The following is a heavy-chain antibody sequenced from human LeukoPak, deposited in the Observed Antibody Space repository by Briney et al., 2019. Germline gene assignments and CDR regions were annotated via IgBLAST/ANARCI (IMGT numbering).Heavy chain of an antibody. CDR1: GATGYY. CDR3: ARGGGLYCSSISCYNYFDP. V-gene: IGHV1-2*02. D-gene: IGHD2-2*01. J-gene: IGHJ5*02. CDR2: INPNSGGT. Sequence: ASVKVSCKASGATGYYMHWVRQAPGQGLEWLGWINPNSGGTNYAQEFQGRVTMTRDTSISTVYMELSRLRSDDTAVYYCARGGGLYCSSISCYNYFDPWGQGTLVTVSS.